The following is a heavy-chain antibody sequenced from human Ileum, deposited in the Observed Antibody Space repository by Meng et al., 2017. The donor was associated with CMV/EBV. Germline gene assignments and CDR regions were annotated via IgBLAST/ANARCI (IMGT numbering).Heavy chain of an antibody. CDR2: ISLGNGQT. CDR3: ARDVWGFDY. D-gene: IGHD7-27*01. V-gene: IGHV1-18*04. CDR1: GYTFTDHN. J-gene: IGHJ4*02. Sequence: QVHLLQSGAEVKKPGASVKISCKTSGYTFTDHNIGWVRQAPGQGIERVGWISLGNGQTVYGHKLQGRVTVTTDTSTNTAYMELRNLRSDDTAMYYCARDVWGFDYWGQGTLVTVSS.